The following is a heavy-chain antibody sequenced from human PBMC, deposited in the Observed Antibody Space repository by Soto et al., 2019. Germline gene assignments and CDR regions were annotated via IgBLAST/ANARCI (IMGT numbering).Heavy chain of an antibody. Sequence: QVQLVQSGAEVKKPESSVRVSCKASGGTFNNYAITWVRQAPGQGLEWLGGTIPMFGTTNYAEKFQGRVTLTADESTNTAYRELSSLRSEDTAIYYCTRCGIRYHSIGYYLGSDGMDVWGQGTTVIVSS. V-gene: IGHV1-69*12. D-gene: IGHD3-22*01. CDR3: TRCGIRYHSIGYYLGSDGMDV. CDR2: TIPMFGTT. CDR1: GGTFNNYA. J-gene: IGHJ6*02.